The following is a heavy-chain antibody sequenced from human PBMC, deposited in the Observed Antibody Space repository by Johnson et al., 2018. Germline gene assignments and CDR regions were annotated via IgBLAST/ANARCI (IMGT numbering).Heavy chain of an antibody. J-gene: IGHJ3*02. V-gene: IGHV3-9*01. CDR3: AKNPRSAVIQDDAFDI. D-gene: IGHD5-18*01. Sequence: VQLVESGGGVVQPGRSLRLSCAASGFTFDDYAMHWVRQAPGKGLEWVSGISWNSGSIGYADSVKGRFTISRDNAKNSLYLQMNSLRAEDTAVYYCAKNPRSAVIQDDAFDIWGQGTMVTVSS. CDR1: GFTFDDYA. CDR2: ISWNSGSI.